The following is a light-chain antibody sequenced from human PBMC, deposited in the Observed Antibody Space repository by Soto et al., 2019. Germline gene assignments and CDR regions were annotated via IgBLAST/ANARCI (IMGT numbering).Light chain of an antibody. Sequence: DIQMTQSPSTLSASVGDRVTITCRASQSISSWLAWYQQKPGKAPRLLIYAASSLKSGVPSTLSGSGSGTEFTLTISSLQPDDFATYYCQQDNSYSWTFGQGTEVEIK. CDR1: QSISSW. V-gene: IGKV1-5*01. CDR3: QQDNSYSWT. CDR2: AAS. J-gene: IGKJ1*01.